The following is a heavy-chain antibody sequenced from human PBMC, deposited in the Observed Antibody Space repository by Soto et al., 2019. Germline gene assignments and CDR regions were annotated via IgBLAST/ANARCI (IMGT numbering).Heavy chain of an antibody. CDR3: ARRIVPTETFDY. D-gene: IGHD5-12*01. J-gene: IGHJ4*02. Sequence: SETLSLTCTVSGGSLTSYYWSWIRQLPGKGLEWIGFVYYTGIARYNPSLKSRVTISVDTSKNQFSLKLTSVTAADTAIYYCARRIVPTETFDYWGQGTLVTVSS. CDR2: VYYTGIA. CDR1: GGSLTSYY. V-gene: IGHV4-59*08.